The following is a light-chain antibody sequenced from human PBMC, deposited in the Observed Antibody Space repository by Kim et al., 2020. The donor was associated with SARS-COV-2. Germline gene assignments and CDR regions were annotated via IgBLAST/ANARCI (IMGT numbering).Light chain of an antibody. J-gene: IGLJ2*01. CDR3: QAWDSSTVV. Sequence: SVSPGQTASITCSGDKLGDKYACWYQQKPGTSPVLVIYQDSKRPSGIPERFSGSNSGNTATLTISGTQAMDEADYYCQAWDSSTVVFGGGTQLTVL. CDR1: KLGDKY. CDR2: QDS. V-gene: IGLV3-1*01.